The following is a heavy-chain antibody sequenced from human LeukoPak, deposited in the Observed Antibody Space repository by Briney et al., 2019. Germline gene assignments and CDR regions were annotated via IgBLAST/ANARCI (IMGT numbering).Heavy chain of an antibody. Sequence: ASVKVSCKASGGTFSSYAISWVRQAPGQGLEWMGGIIPIFGTANYAQKFQGRVTITADESTSTAYMELSNLRSEDTAVYYCARPRTLRGYSYGYVFDYWGQGTLVTVSS. CDR2: IIPIFGTA. CDR1: GGTFSSYA. V-gene: IGHV1-69*13. CDR3: ARPRTLRGYSYGYVFDY. D-gene: IGHD5-18*01. J-gene: IGHJ4*02.